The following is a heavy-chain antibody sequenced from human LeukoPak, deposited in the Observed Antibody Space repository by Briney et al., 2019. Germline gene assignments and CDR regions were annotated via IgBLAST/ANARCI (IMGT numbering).Heavy chain of an antibody. D-gene: IGHD3-10*01. V-gene: IGHV1-18*04. Sequence: GASVNVSCQASGYTFPSYGISWVRQAPGQGREWMGWISAYNGNTNYAQKLQGRVTMTTDTSTSTAYMELRSLRYDDTAVYYCARDRGRWCGDVFDPWGQGTLVTVSS. CDR3: ARDRGRWCGDVFDP. CDR1: GYTFPSYG. CDR2: ISAYNGNT. J-gene: IGHJ5*02.